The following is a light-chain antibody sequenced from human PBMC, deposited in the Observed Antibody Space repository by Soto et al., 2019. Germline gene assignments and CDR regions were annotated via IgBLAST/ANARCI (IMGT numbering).Light chain of an antibody. J-gene: IGKJ1*01. CDR2: KAS. CDR3: QHYNSYSEA. Sequence: DIQMTQSPSTLSGSVGDRVTITCRDSQTISSWLACYQQKPGKEPKLLIYKASTLKIGVPSRFSGSESGTKFTLTISSLQPHDFATYYCQHYNSYSEAFGKGTKVEL. V-gene: IGKV1-5*03. CDR1: QTISSW.